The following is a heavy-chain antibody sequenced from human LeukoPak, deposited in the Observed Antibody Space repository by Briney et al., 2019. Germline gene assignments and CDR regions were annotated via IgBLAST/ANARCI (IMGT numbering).Heavy chain of an antibody. J-gene: IGHJ4*02. CDR1: GGTFSSYA. V-gene: IGHV1-69*04. D-gene: IGHD2-2*01. CDR2: IIPILGIA. CDR3: ARGPAARETGTFDY. Sequence: SVKVSCKASGGTFSSYAISWVRQAPGQGLEWMGRIIPILGIANYAQKFQGRVAITADKSTSTAYMELSSLRSEDTAVYYCARGPAARETGTFDYWGQGTLVTVSS.